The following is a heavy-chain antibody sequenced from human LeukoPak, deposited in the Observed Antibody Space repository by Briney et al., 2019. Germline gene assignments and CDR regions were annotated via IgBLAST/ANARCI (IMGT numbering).Heavy chain of an antibody. CDR1: GGSISSTSYY. V-gene: IGHV4-39*01. CDR3: ARGPAHTYDFWSGYRY. D-gene: IGHD3-3*01. Sequence: SETLSLTCTVSGGSISSTSYYCGWIRQPPGKGLEWIGSIHYSGTTNYNPSLKSRVTISVDTSKNQFSLKLSSVTAADTAVYYCARGPAHTYDFWSGYRYWGQGTLVTVSS. J-gene: IGHJ4*02. CDR2: IHYSGTT.